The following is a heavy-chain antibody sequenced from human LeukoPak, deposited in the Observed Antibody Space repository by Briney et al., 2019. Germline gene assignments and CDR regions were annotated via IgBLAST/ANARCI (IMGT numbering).Heavy chain of an antibody. D-gene: IGHD3-16*01. J-gene: IGHJ4*02. V-gene: IGHV3-48*03. Sequence: PGGSLRLSCAASGLTFSSYEMNWVRQAPGKGLEWVSYISSSGSSIYYADSVKGRFTISRDNAKNSLYLQMNSLRGEDTAVYYCARVLGGDTGGFDYWGQGTLVTVSS. CDR2: ISSSGSSI. CDR1: GLTFSSYE. CDR3: ARVLGGDTGGFDY.